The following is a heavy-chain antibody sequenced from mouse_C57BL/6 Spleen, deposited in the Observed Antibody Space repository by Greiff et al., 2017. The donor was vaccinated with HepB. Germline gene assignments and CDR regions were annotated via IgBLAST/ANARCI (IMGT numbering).Heavy chain of an antibody. V-gene: IGHV1-69*01. J-gene: IGHJ4*01. Sequence: QVQLQQPGAELVMPGASVKLSCKASGYTFTSYWMHWVKQRPGQGLEWIGEIDPSDSYTNYNQKFKGKSTLTVDKSSSTAYMQLSSLTSEDSAVYYCARRDYGSSYAMDYWGQGTSVTFSS. CDR2: IDPSDSYT. CDR3: ARRDYGSSYAMDY. D-gene: IGHD1-1*01. CDR1: GYTFTSYW.